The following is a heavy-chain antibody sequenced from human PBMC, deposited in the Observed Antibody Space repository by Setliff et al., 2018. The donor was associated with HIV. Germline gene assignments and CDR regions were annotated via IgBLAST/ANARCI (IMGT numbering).Heavy chain of an antibody. D-gene: IGHD5-18*01. CDR3: AREGGIQLWLRWFDP. J-gene: IGHJ5*02. Sequence: PSETLSLTCSVSGGSISSSNYYWGWIRQPPGKGLQWIGSISYSGSTNYNPSLKSRVTISLDTSKNQLYLKLTSVTAADTAVYYCAREGGIQLWLRWFDPWGQGTLVTVSS. CDR1: GGSISSSNYY. V-gene: IGHV4-39*07. CDR2: ISYSGST.